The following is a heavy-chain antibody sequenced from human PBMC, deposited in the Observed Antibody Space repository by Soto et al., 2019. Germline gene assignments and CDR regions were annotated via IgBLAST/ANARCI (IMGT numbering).Heavy chain of an antibody. CDR2: ISYDGSNK. J-gene: IGHJ6*02. CDR3: AKSGFSGWYGMDV. Sequence: QVQLVESGGGVVQPGRSLRLSCAASGFTFSSYGMHWVRQAPGKGLEWVAVISYDGSNKYYADSVKGRFTISRDNSKNTLYLQMNSLRAEDTAVYYCAKSGFSGWYGMDVWGQGTTVTVSS. D-gene: IGHD6-19*01. V-gene: IGHV3-30*18. CDR1: GFTFSSYG.